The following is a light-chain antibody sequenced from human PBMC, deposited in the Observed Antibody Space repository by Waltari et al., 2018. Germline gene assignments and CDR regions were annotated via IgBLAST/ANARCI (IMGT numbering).Light chain of an antibody. CDR2: WPS. CDR3: QQYYSSPYT. J-gene: IGKJ2*01. Sequence: DIVMTQSPDSLAVSLGERATINCKSSQTVLFSSNIRNYLAWYQQKPGQPPKLLIYWPSTRESGVPDRLSGSGSGTHCTLTSSSLQAEDVAVDYCQQYYSSPYTFGQGTKLEIK. CDR1: QTVLFSSNIRNY. V-gene: IGKV4-1*01.